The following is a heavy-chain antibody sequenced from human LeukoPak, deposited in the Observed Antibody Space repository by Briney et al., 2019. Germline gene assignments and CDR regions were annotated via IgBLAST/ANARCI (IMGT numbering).Heavy chain of an antibody. J-gene: IGHJ4*02. Sequence: GGSLRLSCAASGFTFSSYAMHWVRQAPGKGLEWVAFIRYDGGRKSYADSVKGRFTISRDNSKITLYLQMNNLRADGTAVYYCAKEGTATYFFDYWGQGTLVTVSS. D-gene: IGHD4-11*01. CDR1: GFTFSSYA. CDR3: AKEGTATYFFDY. CDR2: IRYDGGRK. V-gene: IGHV3-30*02.